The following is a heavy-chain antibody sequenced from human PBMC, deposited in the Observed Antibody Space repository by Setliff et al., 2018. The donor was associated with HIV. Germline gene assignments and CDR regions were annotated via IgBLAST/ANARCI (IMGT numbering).Heavy chain of an antibody. CDR3: ARHRQGLTGSTPGYYMDV. V-gene: IGHV4-39*01. Sequence: SETLSLTCNVSGGSFSNSYYFWGLIRQPPGKGREWMGSISYSGSTYYNPSLKSRVTMSVDTSKNQFSLKLSSVTAADTAVYYCARHRQGLTGSTPGYYMDVWGKGTTVTVSS. CDR2: ISYSGST. D-gene: IGHD1-7*01. CDR1: GGSFSNSYYF. J-gene: IGHJ6*03.